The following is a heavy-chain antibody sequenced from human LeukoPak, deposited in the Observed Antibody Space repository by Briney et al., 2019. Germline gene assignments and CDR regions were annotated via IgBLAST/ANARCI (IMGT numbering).Heavy chain of an antibody. CDR3: AKDRIVIVPAAAFDY. J-gene: IGHJ4*02. D-gene: IGHD2-2*01. CDR1: GFTVSSNY. Sequence: HPGGSLRLSCAASGFTVSSNYMSWVRQAPGKGLEWVSVIYSGGSTYYADSAKGRFTISRDNSKNTLYLQMNSLRTEDTAVYYCAKDRIVIVPAAAFDYWGQGTLVTVSS. V-gene: IGHV3-53*05. CDR2: IYSGGST.